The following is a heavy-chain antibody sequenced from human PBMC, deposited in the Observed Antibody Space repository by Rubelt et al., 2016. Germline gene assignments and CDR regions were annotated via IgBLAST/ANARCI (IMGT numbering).Heavy chain of an antibody. CDR2: ISGSGGST. J-gene: IGHJ4*02. CDR3: AKEPHGDSRSGYFDY. D-gene: IGHD4-17*01. V-gene: IGHV3-23*01. Sequence: QDPGKGLEWVSAISGSGGSTYYADSVRGRFTISRDNSQNTLYLQMNSLRAEDTAVYYCAKEPHGDSRSGYFDYWGQGNLVTVSS.